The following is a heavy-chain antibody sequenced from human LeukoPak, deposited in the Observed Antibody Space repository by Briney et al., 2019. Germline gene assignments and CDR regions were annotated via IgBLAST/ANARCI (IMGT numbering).Heavy chain of an antibody. Sequence: KSGGSLRLSCVASGFTFTGYSINWVRQAPGKGLEWVSYISRDSSNIYYADSVKGRFTISRDNAKNSLYLQVNSLRGEDTAVYYCARESYWGSGLKGFDSWGQGTLVTVSS. V-gene: IGHV3-48*01. D-gene: IGHD7-27*01. J-gene: IGHJ4*02. CDR2: ISRDSSNI. CDR3: ARESYWGSGLKGFDS. CDR1: GFTFTGYS.